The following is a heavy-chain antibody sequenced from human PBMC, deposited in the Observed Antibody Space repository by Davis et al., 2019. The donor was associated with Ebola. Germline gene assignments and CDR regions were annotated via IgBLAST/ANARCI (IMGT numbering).Heavy chain of an antibody. V-gene: IGHV1-2*02. CDR1: GYTFTGYY. J-gene: IGHJ6*02. CDR2: INPNSGGT. Sequence: ASVKVSCKASGYTFTGYYMHWVRQAPGQGLEWMGWINPNSGGTNYAQKFQGRVTMTRDTSISTAYMELSRLRSDDTAVYYCARDPIHWTEAGMGYYYYGMDVWGQGTTVTVSS. D-gene: IGHD3/OR15-3a*01. CDR3: ARDPIHWTEAGMGYYYYGMDV.